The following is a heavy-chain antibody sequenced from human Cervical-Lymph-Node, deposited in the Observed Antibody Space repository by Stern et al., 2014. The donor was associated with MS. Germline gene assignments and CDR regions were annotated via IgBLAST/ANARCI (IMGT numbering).Heavy chain of an antibody. CDR1: GYTFIAYY. CDR3: ARSDVVVVPASMVGGMDV. J-gene: IGHJ6*02. Sequence: VQLVESGAEVKEPGVSVTVSCKASGYTFIAYYVHWVRQAPGQGLEWMGWINANSGATKYAQKFQGRATMTRDTSLDTVYMELTRLRSDDTAVYYCARSDVVVVPASMVGGMDVWGQGTTVTGSS. D-gene: IGHD2-2*01. CDR2: INANSGAT. V-gene: IGHV1-2*02.